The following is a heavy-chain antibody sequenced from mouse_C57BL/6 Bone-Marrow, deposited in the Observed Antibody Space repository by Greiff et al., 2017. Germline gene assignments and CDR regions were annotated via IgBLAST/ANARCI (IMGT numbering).Heavy chain of an antibody. Sequence: QVQLKESGPELVKPGASVKISCKASGYAFSSSWMNWVKQRPGKGLEWIGRIYPGDGDTNYNGKFKGKATLTADKSSSTAYMQLSSLTSEDSAVYFCAGLRRVFAYWGQGTLVTVSA. J-gene: IGHJ3*01. D-gene: IGHD2-4*01. V-gene: IGHV1-82*01. CDR1: GYAFSSSW. CDR2: IYPGDGDT. CDR3: AGLRRVFAY.